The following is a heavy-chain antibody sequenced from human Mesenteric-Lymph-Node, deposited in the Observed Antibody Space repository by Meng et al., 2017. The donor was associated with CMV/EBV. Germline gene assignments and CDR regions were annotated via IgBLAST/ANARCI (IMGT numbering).Heavy chain of an antibody. D-gene: IGHD3-10*01. J-gene: IGHJ5*02. CDR3: AREGSSVIRGIDRHEEFDP. Sequence: SSGRYYWTSIRQPPGKGLVWIGYIHYSGSTNYNPSLKSRVTISIDTSKNQFSLRLSSVTAADTAVYYCAREGSSVIRGIDRHEEFDPWGQGTLVTVSS. V-gene: IGHV4-61*01. CDR1: SSGRYY. CDR2: IHYSGST.